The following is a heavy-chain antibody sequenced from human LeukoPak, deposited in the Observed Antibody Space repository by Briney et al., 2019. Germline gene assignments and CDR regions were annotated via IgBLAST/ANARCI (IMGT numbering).Heavy chain of an antibody. CDR1: GFTFSSYG. D-gene: IGHD2-2*01. J-gene: IGHJ3*01. CDR3: ATDHGSTSCYCGASDL. V-gene: IGHV3-30*03. CDR2: ISYDGSNK. Sequence: GGSLRLSCAASGFTFSSYGMHWVRQAPGKGLEWVAVISYDGSNKYYADSVKGRFTISRDNSKNTLYLQMNSLRTEDTAVYYCATDHGSTSCYCGASDLWGQGTMVIVSS.